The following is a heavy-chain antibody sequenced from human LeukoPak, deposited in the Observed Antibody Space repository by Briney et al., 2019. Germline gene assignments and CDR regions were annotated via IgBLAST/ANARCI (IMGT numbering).Heavy chain of an antibody. CDR2: INPNSGGT. V-gene: IGHV1-2*02. J-gene: IGHJ5*02. CDR1: GYTFTGYY. D-gene: IGHD4-11*01. Sequence: EASVKVSCKASGYTFTGYYMHWVRQAPGQGLEWMGWINPNSGGTNYAQKFQGRVTMTRDTSTSTVYMELSSLRSEDTAVYYCARQQGLQNLNFDHWGQGTLVTVSS. CDR3: ARQQGLQNLNFDH.